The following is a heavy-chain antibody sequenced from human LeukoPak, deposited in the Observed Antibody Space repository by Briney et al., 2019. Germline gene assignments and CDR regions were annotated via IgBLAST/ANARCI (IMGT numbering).Heavy chain of an antibody. V-gene: IGHV4-34*01. Sequence: SETLSLTCAVYGGSFSGYYWGLIRQPPGKGLEWIGEISHGGSTNYNPSLKSRITISVDTSKNQFSLKLSSVTAADTAVYYCARGRGYNSFDYWGQGTLVTVSS. J-gene: IGHJ4*02. CDR1: GGSFSGYY. CDR3: ARGRGYNSFDY. D-gene: IGHD2/OR15-2a*01. CDR2: ISHGGST.